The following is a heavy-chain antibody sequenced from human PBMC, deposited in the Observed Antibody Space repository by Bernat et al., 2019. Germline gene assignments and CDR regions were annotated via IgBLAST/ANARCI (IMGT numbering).Heavy chain of an antibody. CDR3: ARAPEWEPGYYYGMDV. J-gene: IGHJ6*02. V-gene: IGHV3-48*01. D-gene: IGHD1-26*01. CDR1: GFTFSSYS. Sequence: EVQLVESGGGLVQPGGSLRLSCAASGFTFSSYSMNWVHQAPGKGLEWVSYISSSSRTVYNADSVKGGCTISRDNATNSLYLQMNSMRAEDTAVYYCARAPEWEPGYYYGMDVWGQGTTVTVSS. CDR2: ISSSSRTV.